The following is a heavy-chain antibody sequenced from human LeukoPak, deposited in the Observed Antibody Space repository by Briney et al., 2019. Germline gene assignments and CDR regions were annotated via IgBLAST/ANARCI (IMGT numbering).Heavy chain of an antibody. CDR3: ARDGGYCSGGSCYRYFDY. CDR1: GFTFDDYG. J-gene: IGHJ4*02. CDR2: INWNGGST. Sequence: PGGSLRLSCAASGFTFDDYGMSWVRQAPGKGLVWVSGINWNGGSTGYADSVKGRFTISRDNAKNSLYLQMNSLRAEDTALYCCARDGGYCSGGSCYRYFDYWGQGTLVTVSS. V-gene: IGHV3-20*04. D-gene: IGHD2-15*01.